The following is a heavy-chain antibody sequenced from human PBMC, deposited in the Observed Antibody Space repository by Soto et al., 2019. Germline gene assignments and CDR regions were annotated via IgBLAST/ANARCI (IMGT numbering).Heavy chain of an antibody. V-gene: IGHV4-61*01. CDR3: IKGSSTKVDAFDI. J-gene: IGHJ3*02. CDR2: IYYSGST. D-gene: IGHD2-2*01. Sequence: PSETLSLSCTVSGGSVSSGSYYWSWIRRPPGKGLEWIGYIYYSGSTNYNTSIKSRVTISVDTSKNQFSLKLSSVTAADTAVYYCIKGSSTKVDAFDIGGQGTMVTVSS. CDR1: GGSVSSGSYY.